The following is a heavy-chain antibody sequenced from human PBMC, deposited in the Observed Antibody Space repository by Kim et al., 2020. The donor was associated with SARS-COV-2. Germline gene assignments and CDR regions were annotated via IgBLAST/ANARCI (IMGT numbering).Heavy chain of an antibody. V-gene: IGHV7-4-1*02. CDR1: GYTFTSYA. CDR2: INTNTGNP. Sequence: ASVKVSCKASGYTFTSYAMNWVRQAPGQGLEWMGWINTNTGNPTYAQGFTGRFVFSLDTSVSTAYLQISSLKAEDTAVYYCARGGNVLLWFGELLSVDYWGQGTLVTVSS. D-gene: IGHD3-10*01. CDR3: ARGGNVLLWFGELLSVDY. J-gene: IGHJ4*02.